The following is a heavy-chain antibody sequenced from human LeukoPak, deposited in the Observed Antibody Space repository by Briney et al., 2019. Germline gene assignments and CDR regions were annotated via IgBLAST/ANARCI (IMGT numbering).Heavy chain of an antibody. CDR2: ISGSGGST. D-gene: IGHD5-12*01. CDR1: GFTFSSYA. Sequence: PGGSLRLSCAASGFTFSSYAMSWVRQPPGKGLEWVSAISGSGGSTHYADSVKGRFTISRDNAKNSLSLQMNSLRAEDTAVYYCVRDGGVSGYDLLDYWGQGTLVTVSS. J-gene: IGHJ4*02. V-gene: IGHV3-23*01. CDR3: VRDGGVSGYDLLDY.